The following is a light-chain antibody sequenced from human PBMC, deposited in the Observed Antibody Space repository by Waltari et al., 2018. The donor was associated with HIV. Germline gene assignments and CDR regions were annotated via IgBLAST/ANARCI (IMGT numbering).Light chain of an antibody. CDR1: QSVLYSSNNKNY. J-gene: IGKJ2*01. CDR2: WAS. V-gene: IGKV4-1*01. CDR3: QQYYSTPPMYT. Sequence: DIVMTQSPESLVVALGERSTINCKSSQSVLYSSNNKNYLAWYQQKPGQPPKLLIYWASTRESGVPDRFSGSGSGTDFTLTISSLQAEDVAVYYCQQYYSTPPMYTFGQGTKLEIK.